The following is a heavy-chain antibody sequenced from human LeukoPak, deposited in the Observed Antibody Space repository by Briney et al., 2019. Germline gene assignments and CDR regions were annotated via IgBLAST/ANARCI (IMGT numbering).Heavy chain of an antibody. V-gene: IGHV4-59*01. D-gene: IGHD5-18*01. CDR3: ARAREWIQLRDAFDI. CDR1: GGSISSYY. Sequence: PSETLSLTCTVSGGSISSYYWSWIRHPPGKGLEWIGYIYYSGSTNYNPSLKSRVTISVDPSKNQFSLKLSSVTAADTAVYYCARAREWIQLRDAFDIWGQGTMVTVSS. J-gene: IGHJ3*02. CDR2: IYYSGST.